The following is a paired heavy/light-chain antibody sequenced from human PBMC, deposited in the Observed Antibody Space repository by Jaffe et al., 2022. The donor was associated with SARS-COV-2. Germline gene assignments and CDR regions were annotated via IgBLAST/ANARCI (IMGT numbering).Heavy chain of an antibody. Sequence: QVQLQESGPGLVKPSQTLSLTCTVSGGSISSGSYYWSWIRQPAGKGLEWIGRIYTSGSTNYNPSLKSRVTISVDTSKNQFSLKLSSVTAADTAVYYCARDSDPSYGYFGAYYYGMDVWGQGTTVTVSS. CDR1: GGSISSGSYY. J-gene: IGHJ6*02. CDR2: IYTSGST. CDR3: ARDSDPSYGYFGAYYYGMDV. D-gene: IGHD5-18*01. V-gene: IGHV4-61*02.
Light chain of an antibody. CDR3: QQLNSYPPGLT. J-gene: IGKJ4*01. CDR2: AAS. Sequence: DIQLTQSPSFLSASVGDRVTITCRASQGISSYLAWYQQKPGKAPKLLIYAASTLQSGVPSRFSGSGSGTEFTLTISSLQPEDFATYYCQQLNSYPPGLTFGGGTKVEIK. CDR1: QGISSY. V-gene: IGKV1-9*01.